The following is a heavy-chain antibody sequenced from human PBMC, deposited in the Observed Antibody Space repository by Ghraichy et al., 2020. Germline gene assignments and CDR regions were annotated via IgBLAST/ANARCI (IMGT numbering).Heavy chain of an antibody. CDR3: AKGLGIIRVRGINLKDYYYYYMDV. CDR1: GFTFRSYA. V-gene: IGHV3-23*01. CDR2: ISGDGGST. J-gene: IGHJ6*03. Sequence: GGSLRLSCAASGFTFRSYAMSWVRQAPGKGLEWVSAISGDGGSTHYADSVKGRFTVSRDNSKNTLYLQMNSLRAEDTAVYFCAKGLGIIRVRGINLKDYYYYYMDVWGKGTTVTVSS. D-gene: IGHD3-10*01.